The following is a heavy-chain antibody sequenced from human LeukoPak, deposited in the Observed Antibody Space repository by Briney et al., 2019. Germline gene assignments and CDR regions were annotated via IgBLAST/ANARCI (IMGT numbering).Heavy chain of an antibody. J-gene: IGHJ4*02. D-gene: IGHD1-26*01. CDR1: GGSISSSSYY. CDR2: IYYSGST. V-gene: IGHV4-39*07. CDR3: AREPRVSKVGGSF. Sequence: PSETLSLTCTVSGGSISSSSYYWGWIRQPPGKGLEWIGSIYYSGSTYYNPSLKSRVTISVDTSKNQFSLKLSSVTAADTAVYYCAREPRVSKVGGSFWGQGTLVTVSS.